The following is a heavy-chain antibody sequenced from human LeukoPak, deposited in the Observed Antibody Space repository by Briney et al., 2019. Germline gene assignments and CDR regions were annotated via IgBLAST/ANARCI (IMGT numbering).Heavy chain of an antibody. CDR1: GGSISSYY. CDR2: IYYSGST. V-gene: IGHV4-59*01. J-gene: IGHJ4*02. Sequence: SETLSLTCTVSGGSISSYYWSWIRQPPGKGLEWIGYIYYSGSTNYNPSLKSRVTISVDTSKNQFSLKLSSVTAADTAVYYCAGKSYYDSSGYYYVFDYWGQGTLVTVSS. D-gene: IGHD3-22*01. CDR3: AGKSYYDSSGYYYVFDY.